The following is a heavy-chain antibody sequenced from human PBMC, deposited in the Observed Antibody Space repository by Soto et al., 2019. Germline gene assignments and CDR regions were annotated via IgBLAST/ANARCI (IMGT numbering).Heavy chain of an antibody. Sequence: QVHLEESGPGLVKPSETLSLICSVSGGSLNNADYFWSWIRHHPGNGLEWIGYIYYSGSTRYNPSFKTRATLSIDTSKNQFSLRLNSVTVADTAVYFCARDADYGGSRGGMDVWGRGTTVTVSS. CDR1: GGSLNNADYF. D-gene: IGHD4-17*01. J-gene: IGHJ6*02. V-gene: IGHV4-31*03. CDR3: ARDADYGGSRGGMDV. CDR2: IYYSGST.